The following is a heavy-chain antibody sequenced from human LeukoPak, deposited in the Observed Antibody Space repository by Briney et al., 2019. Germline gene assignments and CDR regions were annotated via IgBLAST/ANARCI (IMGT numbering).Heavy chain of an antibody. Sequence: ASVKVSCKASGYTFTSYGISWVRQAPGQGLEWMGWISAYNGNTNYAQKLQGRVTMTTDTSTSTAYMELRSLRSDDTAVYYCARGAKNIVVVPAAIYYYGMDVWGQGSTVTVSS. V-gene: IGHV1-18*01. CDR3: ARGAKNIVVVPAAIYYYGMDV. D-gene: IGHD2-2*01. CDR1: GYTFTSYG. CDR2: ISAYNGNT. J-gene: IGHJ6*02.